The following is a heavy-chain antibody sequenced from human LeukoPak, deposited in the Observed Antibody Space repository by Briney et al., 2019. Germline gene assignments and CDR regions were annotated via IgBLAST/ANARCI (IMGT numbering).Heavy chain of an antibody. CDR2: ISAYNGNT. D-gene: IGHD3-10*01. J-gene: IGHJ6*03. CDR3: ARLLWLENYYYYMDV. CDR1: GYTFTSYG. V-gene: IGHV1-18*01. Sequence: AASVKVSCKASGYTFTSYGISWVRRAPGQGLEWMGWISAYNGNTNYAQKLQGRVTMTTDTSTSTAYMELRSLRSDDTAVYYCARLLWLENYYYYMDVWGKGTTVTVSS.